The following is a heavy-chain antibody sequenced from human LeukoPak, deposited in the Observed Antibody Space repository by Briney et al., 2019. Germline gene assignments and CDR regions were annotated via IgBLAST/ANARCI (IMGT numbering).Heavy chain of an antibody. Sequence: GGSLGLSCSASGFTFSSYAMTWVRQAPGKGLEWVSTISGRGDLEFYTESVKGRFTISRDHSKNTVHLQMDSLRAGDTAIYYCAREGDFWSGYPIDHYYYMDVWGKGTTVTVTS. CDR2: ISGRGDLE. D-gene: IGHD3-3*01. J-gene: IGHJ6*03. V-gene: IGHV3-23*01. CDR3: AREGDFWSGYPIDHYYYMDV. CDR1: GFTFSSYA.